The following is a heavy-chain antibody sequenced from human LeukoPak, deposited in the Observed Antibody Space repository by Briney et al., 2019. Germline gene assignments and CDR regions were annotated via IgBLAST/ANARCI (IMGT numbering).Heavy chain of an antibody. CDR2: ISAYSGYT. Sequence: GASVKVSCKASGYTFTSYGISWVRQAPGQGLEWMGWISAYSGYTKYAEKLQGRVTMTTDTSTSTAYMELRSLRSDDTAVYYCARAKYDSSGYYWFDPWGQGTLVTVSS. D-gene: IGHD3-22*01. J-gene: IGHJ5*02. CDR3: ARAKYDSSGYYWFDP. V-gene: IGHV1-18*01. CDR1: GYTFTSYG.